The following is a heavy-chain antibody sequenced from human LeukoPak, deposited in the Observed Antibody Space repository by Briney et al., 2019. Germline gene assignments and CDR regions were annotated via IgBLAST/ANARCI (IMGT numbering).Heavy chain of an antibody. CDR2: ISAYNGNT. D-gene: IGHD6-19*01. V-gene: IGHV1-18*01. CDR1: GYTFTSYG. J-gene: IGHJ4*02. CDR3: ARDSPYSSGWYDDYFDY. Sequence: AASVKVSCKASGYTFTSYGISWARQAPGQGLEWMGWISAYNGNTNYAQKLQGRVTMTTDTSTSTAYMELRSLRSDDTAVYYCARDSPYSSGWYDDYFDYWGQGTLVTVSS.